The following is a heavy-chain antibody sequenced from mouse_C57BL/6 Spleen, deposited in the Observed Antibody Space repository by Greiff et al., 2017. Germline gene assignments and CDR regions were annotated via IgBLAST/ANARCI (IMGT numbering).Heavy chain of an antibody. Sequence: VQLQQSGAELVRPGTSVKVSCKASGYAFTNYLIEWVKQRPGQGLEWIGVINPGSGGTNYNEKFKGKATLTADKSSSTAYMQLSSLTSEDSAVYFCAREGPIYYGNYEYAMDYWGQGTSVTVSS. J-gene: IGHJ4*01. V-gene: IGHV1-54*01. CDR1: GYAFTNYL. CDR3: AREGPIYYGNYEYAMDY. CDR2: INPGSGGT. D-gene: IGHD2-1*01.